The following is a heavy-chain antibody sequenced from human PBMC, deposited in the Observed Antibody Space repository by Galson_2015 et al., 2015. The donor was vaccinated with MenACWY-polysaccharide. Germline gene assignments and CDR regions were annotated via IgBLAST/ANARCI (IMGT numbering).Heavy chain of an antibody. CDR2: ISGSGGTT. J-gene: IGHJ3*02. Sequence: SLRLSGAASGFTFSSCAMSWVRQAPGKGLEWVSGISGSGGTTYYADSVKGRFTISRDNYKNTLYLQMNSLRAEDTAVYYCAKRMTTVGAFDIWGHGTMVTVSS. V-gene: IGHV3-23*01. CDR3: AKRMTTVGAFDI. D-gene: IGHD4-23*01. CDR1: GFTFSSCA.